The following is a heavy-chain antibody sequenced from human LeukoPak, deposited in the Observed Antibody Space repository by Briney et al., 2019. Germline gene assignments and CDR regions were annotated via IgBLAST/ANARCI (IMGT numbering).Heavy chain of an antibody. J-gene: IGHJ5*02. V-gene: IGHV3-9*01. Sequence: PGGSLRLSCAASGFTFDDYAMHWVRQAPGKGLEWVSGISWNSGSIGYADSAKGRFTISRDNAKNSLYLQMNSLRAEDTAVYYCAKGSGAWVAVAEWFDPWGQGTLVTVSS. CDR1: GFTFDDYA. CDR2: ISWNSGSI. D-gene: IGHD6-19*01. CDR3: AKGSGAWVAVAEWFDP.